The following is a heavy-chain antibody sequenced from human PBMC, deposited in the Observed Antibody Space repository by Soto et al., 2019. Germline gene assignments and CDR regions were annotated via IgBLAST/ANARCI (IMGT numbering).Heavy chain of an antibody. V-gene: IGHV3-15*07. CDR1: GFTFNNAW. Sequence: GGSLRLSCAASGFTFNNAWINWVRQAPGKGLEWVGRIKSKTDGGTPDYAAPVKGRFAISRDDSKNMVYLQMNSLKTEDTGIYYCTIDSYSSLIVLRSDYWGHGTLVTVSS. D-gene: IGHD1-26*01. J-gene: IGHJ4*01. CDR3: TIDSYSSLIVLRSDY. CDR2: IKSKTDGGTP.